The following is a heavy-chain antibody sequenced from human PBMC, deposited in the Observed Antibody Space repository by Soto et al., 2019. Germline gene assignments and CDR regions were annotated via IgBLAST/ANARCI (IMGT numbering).Heavy chain of an antibody. CDR3: ARGRYGDY. J-gene: IGHJ4*02. V-gene: IGHV1-18*01. Sequence: QVHLVQSGAEVKKPGASVKVSCKGSGYAFTTYGITWVRQAPGQGLEWMGWISAHNGNTNYAQKLQGRVTVTRDTSTSTAYMELMSQRSDGTAVYYCARGRYGDYWGQGALVTVSS. CDR1: GYAFTTYG. CDR2: ISAHNGNT. D-gene: IGHD1-1*01.